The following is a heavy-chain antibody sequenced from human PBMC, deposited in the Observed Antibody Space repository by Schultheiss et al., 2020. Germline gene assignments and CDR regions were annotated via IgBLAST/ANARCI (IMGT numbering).Heavy chain of an antibody. J-gene: IGHJ4*02. V-gene: IGHV4-59*06. Sequence: SQTLSLTCTVSGDSINSFYWTWIRQRPGKGLEWIGYIRYTGSAYYSPPLRSRLTISLDTSKRQFSLKLSSVTAADTAVYYCARGDDSSGFGYYAYWGQGTQVTVSS. CDR1: GDSINSFY. CDR2: IRYTGSA. D-gene: IGHD3-22*01. CDR3: ARGDDSSGFGYYAY.